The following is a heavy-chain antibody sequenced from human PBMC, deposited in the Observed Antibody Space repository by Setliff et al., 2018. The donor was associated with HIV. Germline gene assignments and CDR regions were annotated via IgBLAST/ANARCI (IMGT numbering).Heavy chain of an antibody. CDR3: ARDGPLEGSYRYYYYYMDV. D-gene: IGHD3-10*01. J-gene: IGHJ6*03. V-gene: IGHV4-59*11. CDR1: GASISSHY. Sequence: ETLSLTCTVSGASISSHYWSWIRQPPGKGLEWIGYIYYSGSTNYNPSLKSRVTISVDTSKNQFSRKLSSVTAADTAVYYCARDGPLEGSYRYYYYYMDVWGKGTTVTVSS. CDR2: IYYSGST.